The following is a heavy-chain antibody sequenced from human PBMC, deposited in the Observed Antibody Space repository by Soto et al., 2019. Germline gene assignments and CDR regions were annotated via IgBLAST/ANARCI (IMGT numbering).Heavy chain of an antibody. CDR3: ARDVEVGTTGTPEAFEI. CDR2: ISAYNGNT. V-gene: IGHV1-18*01. J-gene: IGHJ3*02. D-gene: IGHD1-1*01. CDR1: GYTFTSYG. Sequence: QVQLVQSGAEVKKPGASVKVSCKASGYTFTSYGISWVRQAPGQGLEWMGWISAYNGNTNYAQKLQGRGTMTTDTSTSTAYMELRSMRSDDTAVYYWARDVEVGTTGTPEAFEIWGQGTMVTVSS.